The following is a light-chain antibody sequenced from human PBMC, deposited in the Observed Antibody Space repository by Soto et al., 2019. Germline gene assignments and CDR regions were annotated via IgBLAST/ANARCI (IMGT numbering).Light chain of an antibody. CDR3: QQYNNWPPALT. J-gene: IGKJ4*01. CDR2: DAS. V-gene: IGKV1D-13*01. CDR1: QGISSA. Sequence: AIQLTQSPSSLSASVGDRVTITCRASQGISSALAWYQQKPGKAPKLLIYDASSLESGVPSRFSGSGSGTDFTLTISSLQPEDFATYYCQQYNNWPPALTFGGGTKVEIK.